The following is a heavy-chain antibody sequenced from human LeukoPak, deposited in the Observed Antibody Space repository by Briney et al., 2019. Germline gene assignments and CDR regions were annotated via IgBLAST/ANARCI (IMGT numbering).Heavy chain of an antibody. Sequence: SETLSLTCTVSGGSISSYYWSWIRQPAGKGLEWIGRIYTSGGTNYNPSLKSRVTMSVDTSKNQFSLKLSSVTAADTAVYYCARNLFYSGSYYPFGYWGQGTLVTVSS. V-gene: IGHV4-4*07. J-gene: IGHJ4*02. CDR3: ARNLFYSGSYYPFGY. D-gene: IGHD1-26*01. CDR2: IYTSGGT. CDR1: GGSISSYY.